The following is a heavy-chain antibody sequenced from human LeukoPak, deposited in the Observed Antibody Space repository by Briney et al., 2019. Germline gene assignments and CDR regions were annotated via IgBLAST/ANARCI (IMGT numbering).Heavy chain of an antibody. D-gene: IGHD3-3*01. CDR1: GGSFSGYY. CDR3: ASGRWYDFWSGPSGWFDP. Sequence: PSETLSLTCAVSGGSFSGYYWSWVRQPPGKGLEWIGEINNSGSTNYNPSLKSRVTISVDTSKNQFSLKLSSVTAADTAVYYCASGRWYDFWSGPSGWFDPWGQGTLVTVSS. CDR2: INNSGST. J-gene: IGHJ5*02. V-gene: IGHV4-34*01.